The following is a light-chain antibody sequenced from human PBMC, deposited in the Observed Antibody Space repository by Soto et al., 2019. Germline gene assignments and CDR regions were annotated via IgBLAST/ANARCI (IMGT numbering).Light chain of an antibody. CDR3: YQYYSSPHT. Sequence: EIVLTQSPGTLSLSPGETATLSCRTSQTISRDDLAWYQQRPGQAPRLLVSATSRRATGIPDRFNGYGSGTDFTPTISSLEPEDFGVYYCYQYYSSPHTFGPGTRVDIK. CDR1: QTISRDD. J-gene: IGKJ3*01. V-gene: IGKV3-20*01. CDR2: ATS.